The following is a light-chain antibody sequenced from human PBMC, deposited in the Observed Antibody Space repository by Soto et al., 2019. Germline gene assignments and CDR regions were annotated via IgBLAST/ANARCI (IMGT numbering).Light chain of an antibody. CDR3: QQYNSYPLT. Sequence: DIQMTQSPSTLSASVGDRVTITCRASQSITTWLAWYQQKPGKAPNLLIYKASSLESGVPSRFSGSGSGTEFTLTISSLQPDDFATDYCQQYNSYPLTFGGGTKVEI. J-gene: IGKJ4*01. CDR1: QSITTW. V-gene: IGKV1-5*03. CDR2: KAS.